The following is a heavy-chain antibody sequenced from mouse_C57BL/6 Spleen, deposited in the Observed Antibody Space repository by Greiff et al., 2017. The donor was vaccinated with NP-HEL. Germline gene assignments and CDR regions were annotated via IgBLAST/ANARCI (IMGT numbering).Heavy chain of an antibody. V-gene: IGHV14-3*01. Sequence: EVQLQQSVAELVRPGASVKLSCTASGFNIKNTYMPWVKQSPEQGLEWIGRIDPASGNTKYVPKFQGRATITADTSSNTAYLQLSSLTSEDTAIYYCARGYDGNYFDYWGQGTTLTVSS. D-gene: IGHD2-1*01. J-gene: IGHJ2*01. CDR3: ARGYDGNYFDY. CDR1: GFNIKNTY. CDR2: IDPASGNT.